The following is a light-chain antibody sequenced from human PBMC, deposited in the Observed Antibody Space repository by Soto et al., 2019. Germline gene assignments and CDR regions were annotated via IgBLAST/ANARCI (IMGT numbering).Light chain of an antibody. Sequence: EIVLTQSPASLSLSPGESATLSCRASQSLINYLAWYQQKPGQAPRLLISDSSNRSTGIPARFSGSGSGRDFTLTISSREPEDSAIYFCQQRSNWPPLTFGGGTRVEIK. CDR3: QQRSNWPPLT. J-gene: IGKJ4*01. CDR1: QSLINY. CDR2: DSS. V-gene: IGKV3-11*02.